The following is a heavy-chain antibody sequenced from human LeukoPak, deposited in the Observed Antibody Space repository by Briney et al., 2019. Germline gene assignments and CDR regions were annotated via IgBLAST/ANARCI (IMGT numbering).Heavy chain of an antibody. CDR1: GFTFSTYA. J-gene: IGHJ4*02. CDR3: ARVWDGSSPFDY. V-gene: IGHV3-30*04. CDR2: ISYDGSNK. Sequence: PGGSLRLSCAASGFTFSTYAMHWVRQAPGKGLEWVSVISYDGSNKYYADSVKGRFTISRDNSKSTLYLQMNSLRAEDTAVYYCARVWDGSSPFDYWGQGTLVTVSS. D-gene: IGHD6-6*01.